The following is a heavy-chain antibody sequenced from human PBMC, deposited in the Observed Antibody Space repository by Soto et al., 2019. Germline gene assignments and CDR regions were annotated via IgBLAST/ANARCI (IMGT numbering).Heavy chain of an antibody. J-gene: IGHJ4*02. D-gene: IGHD3-9*01. CDR1: GYTFTSYG. Sequence: ASVKVSCKASGYTFTSYGISWVRQAPGQGLEWMGWISAYNGNTNHAQKLQGRVTMTTDTSTSTAYMELRSLRSDDTAVYYCARFYILTGYYDYWGQRTLVTVSS. CDR2: ISAYNGNT. CDR3: ARFYILTGYYDY. V-gene: IGHV1-18*04.